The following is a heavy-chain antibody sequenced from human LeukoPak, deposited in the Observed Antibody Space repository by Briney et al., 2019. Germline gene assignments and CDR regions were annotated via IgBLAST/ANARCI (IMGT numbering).Heavy chain of an antibody. CDR2: IYAGDSDT. CDR1: GYRFTSYW. D-gene: IGHD2-2*01. V-gene: IGHV5-51*01. CDR3: ARRDGYCSSTSCYADYYYGMDV. Sequence: GESLKISCKGSGYRFTSYWIGWVRQMPGKGLEWMGIIYAGDSDTTYSPSFQGQVTISADKSISTAYLQWSSLKASDTAMYYCARRDGYCSSTSCYADYYYGMDVWGQGTTVTVSS. J-gene: IGHJ6*02.